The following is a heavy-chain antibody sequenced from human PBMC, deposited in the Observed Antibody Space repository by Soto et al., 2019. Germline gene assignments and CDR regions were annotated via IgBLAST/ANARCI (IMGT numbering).Heavy chain of an antibody. CDR2: TYYRSKWYN. J-gene: IGHJ3*02. CDR3: ARDLVNLEGRLGALAI. D-gene: IGHD1-26*01. Sequence: PSQTLSLTCAISGVSVSSNSAAWNWIRQSPSRGLEWLGRTYYRSKWYNDYAVSVKSRITINPDTSKNQFSLQLNSVTPEDTAVYYCARDLVNLEGRLGALAIWGQGTMVTVSS. CDR1: GVSVSSNSAA. V-gene: IGHV6-1*01.